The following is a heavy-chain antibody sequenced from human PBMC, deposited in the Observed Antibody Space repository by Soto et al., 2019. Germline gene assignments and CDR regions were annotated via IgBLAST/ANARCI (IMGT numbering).Heavy chain of an antibody. V-gene: IGHV1-3*01. D-gene: IGHD5-12*01. CDR1: GYTFTSYA. CDR2: INAGNGNT. CDR3: ARENLDISYYFDY. J-gene: IGHJ4*02. Sequence: QVQLVQSGAEVKKPGASVKVSCKASGYTFTSYAMHWVRQAPGQRLEWMGWINAGNGNTKYSQKFQGRVTITRDTSASTAYMELSSLRSEDTAVYYCARENLDISYYFDYWGQGTLVTVSS.